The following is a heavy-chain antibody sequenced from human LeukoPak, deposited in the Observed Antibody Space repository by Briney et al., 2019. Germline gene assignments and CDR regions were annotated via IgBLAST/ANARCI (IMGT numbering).Heavy chain of an antibody. V-gene: IGHV1-18*01. CDR2: ISAYNGNT. J-gene: IGHJ6*02. Sequence: ASVTVSCKASGYTFTSYGISWVRQAPGQGLEGMGWISAYNGNTNYAQKLQGRVTMTTDTSTSTAYMELGSLRSDDTAVYYCARDPPGYCSSTSCSPLGYYGMDVWGQGTTVTVSS. CDR3: ARDPPGYCSSTSCSPLGYYGMDV. D-gene: IGHD2-2*03. CDR1: GYTFTSYG.